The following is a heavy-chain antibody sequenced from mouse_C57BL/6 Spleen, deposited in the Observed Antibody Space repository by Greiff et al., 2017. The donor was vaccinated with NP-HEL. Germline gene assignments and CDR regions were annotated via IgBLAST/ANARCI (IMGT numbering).Heavy chain of an antibody. D-gene: IGHD1-1*01. CDR3: ARKLLLYHAMDY. CDR1: GYTFTSYW. CDR2: IDPSDSET. J-gene: IGHJ4*01. Sequence: VQLQQPGAELVRPGSSVKLSCKASGYTFTSYWMHWVKQRPIQGLEWIGNIDPSDSETHYNQKFTDKATLTVDKSSSTAYMQLSSLTSEDSAVYYCARKLLLYHAMDYWGQGTSVTVSS. V-gene: IGHV1-52*01.